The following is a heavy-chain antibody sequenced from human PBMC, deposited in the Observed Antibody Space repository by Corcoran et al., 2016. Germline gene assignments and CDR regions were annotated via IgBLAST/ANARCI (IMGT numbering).Heavy chain of an antibody. Sequence: QVQLVQSGAEVKKPGDSVKVSCKASGYTFTSYGISWVRQAPGQGLEWMGWISAYNGNTNYAQQLQGRVTMPTDTSTSTAYMELRSLRSDDTAGYYSGREGPRGDSYGYHRYDAFDIWGQGTMVTVSS. CDR3: GREGPRGDSYGYHRYDAFDI. D-gene: IGHD5-18*01. CDR1: GYTFTSYG. J-gene: IGHJ3*02. CDR2: ISAYNGNT. V-gene: IGHV1-18*01.